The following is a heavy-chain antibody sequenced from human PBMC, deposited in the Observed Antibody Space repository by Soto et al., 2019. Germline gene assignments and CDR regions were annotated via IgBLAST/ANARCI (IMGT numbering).Heavy chain of an antibody. CDR3: ARSVFP. V-gene: IGHV4-31*03. CDR1: GGSISTGGYY. J-gene: IGHJ5*02. Sequence: SSETLSLTCTVSGGSISTGGYYWNWIRQHPGKGLEWIGYLYYSGSTYYNPSLKSRVTISVNTSKNQFSLKLSSVTAADTAVYYCARSVFPWGQGTLVTVSS. CDR2: LYYSGST.